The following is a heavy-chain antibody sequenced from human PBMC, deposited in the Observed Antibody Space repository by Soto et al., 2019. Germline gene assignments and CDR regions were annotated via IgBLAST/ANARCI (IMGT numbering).Heavy chain of an antibody. CDR3: AKDPGASSDWHGGLY. V-gene: IGHV3-23*01. J-gene: IGHJ4*02. Sequence: EVQLLESGGGLVQPGGSLRLSCAASGFTFSSYAMSWVRQAPGKGLEWVSAISGSGGSTYYADSVKGRFTISRDNAKNTRYLQMNSLRAEDTAVDYCAKDPGASSDWHGGLYWGQGTLVTVSS. CDR2: ISGSGGST. CDR1: GFTFSSYA. D-gene: IGHD6-19*01.